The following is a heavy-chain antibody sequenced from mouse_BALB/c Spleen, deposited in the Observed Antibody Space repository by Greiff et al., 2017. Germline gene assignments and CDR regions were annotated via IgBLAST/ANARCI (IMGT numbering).Heavy chain of an antibody. V-gene: IGHV3-2*02. CDR3: ARYRNRYYCGY. CDR2: ISYSGST. D-gene: IGHD2-14*01. J-gene: IGHJ2*01. Sequence: EVKLMESGPGLVKPSQSLSLTCTVTGYSITSDYAWNWIRQFPGNKLEWMGYISYSGSTSYNPSLKSRISITRDTSKNQFFLQLNSVTTEDTATYYCARYRNRYYCGYWGQGTTLTVSS. CDR1: GYSITSDYA.